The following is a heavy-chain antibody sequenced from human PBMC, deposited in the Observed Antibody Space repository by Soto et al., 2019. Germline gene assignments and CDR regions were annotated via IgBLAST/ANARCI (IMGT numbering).Heavy chain of an antibody. CDR3: ARVSGSYYYAMDV. CDR1: GGSISSSNW. Sequence: QVQLQESGPGLVKPSGTLSLTCAVSGGSISSSNWWSWVRQPPGKGLEWFGDIYHSGITNYNPSLKRRVTISVEKSKNQFSLKLSSVTAADTAVYYCARVSGSYYYAMDVWGQGTTVTVSS. V-gene: IGHV4-4*02. D-gene: IGHD1-26*01. CDR2: IYHSGIT. J-gene: IGHJ6*02.